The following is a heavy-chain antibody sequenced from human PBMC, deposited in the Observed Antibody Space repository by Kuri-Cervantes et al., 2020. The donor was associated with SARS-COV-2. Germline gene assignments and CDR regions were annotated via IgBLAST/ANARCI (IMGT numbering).Heavy chain of an antibody. CDR1: GGSISSGDYS. J-gene: IGHJ5*02. V-gene: IGHV4-30-2*01. CDR2: IYQGGHT. D-gene: IGHD1-26*01. CDR3: ARGKGGDNDWFDP. Sequence: SETLSLTCTVSGGSISSGDYSWSWIRQPPGKALQWIGYIYQGGHTYYSPSLMSRATISVDKSNNQFSLGLTSVTAADTAVYYCARGKGGDNDWFDPWGQGTLVTVSS.